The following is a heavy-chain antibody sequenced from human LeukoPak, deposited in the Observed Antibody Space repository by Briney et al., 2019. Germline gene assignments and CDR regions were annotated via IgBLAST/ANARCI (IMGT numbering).Heavy chain of an antibody. D-gene: IGHD1-1*01. CDR1: GGSISTYY. Sequence: SETLSLTCTVSGGSISTYYWSWIQQPPGKGLEWIGYISYTVTSNYNPSLKSRVTISVDTSKNQFSLKLSSVTAADTAVYYCARVGDWNDLVYWGQGTLVTVSS. CDR2: ISYTVTS. J-gene: IGHJ4*02. V-gene: IGHV4-59*01. CDR3: ARVGDWNDLVY.